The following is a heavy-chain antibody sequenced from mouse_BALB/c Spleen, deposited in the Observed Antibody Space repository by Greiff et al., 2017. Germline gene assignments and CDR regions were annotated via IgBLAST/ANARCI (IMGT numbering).Heavy chain of an antibody. Sequence: VQLKESGPGLVKPSQSLSLTCTVTGYSITSDYAWNWIRQFPGNKLEWMGYISYSGSTSYNPSLKSRISITRDTSKNQFFLQLNSVTTEDTATYYRARMISYYFDYWGQGTTLTVSS. CDR2: ISYSGST. CDR1: GYSITSDYA. CDR3: ARMISYYFDY. V-gene: IGHV3-2*02. D-gene: IGHD2-4*01. J-gene: IGHJ2*01.